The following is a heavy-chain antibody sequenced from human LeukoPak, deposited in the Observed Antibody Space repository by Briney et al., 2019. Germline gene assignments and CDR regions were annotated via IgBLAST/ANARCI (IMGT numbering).Heavy chain of an antibody. Sequence: GGSLRLSCAASGFIVSNNYMSWVRQAPGKGLEWVSVIYRGGSTYYADSVKGRFTISRDNSKNTLHLQMNSLRAEDTAVYFCARDEDDYGGKDWGQGTLVTVSS. V-gene: IGHV3-53*01. CDR3: ARDEDDYGGKD. J-gene: IGHJ4*02. CDR2: IYRGGST. CDR1: GFIVSNNY. D-gene: IGHD4-23*01.